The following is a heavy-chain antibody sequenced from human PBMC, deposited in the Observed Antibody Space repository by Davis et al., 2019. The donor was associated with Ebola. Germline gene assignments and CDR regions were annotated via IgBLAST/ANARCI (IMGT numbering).Heavy chain of an antibody. V-gene: IGHV3-9*01. J-gene: IGHJ4*02. CDR1: GFTFDDYA. Sequence: GGSLRLSCAASGFTFDDYAMHWVRHAPGKGLEWVSGISWNSGSIGYADSVKGRFTISRDNAKNSLYLQMNSLRVEDTAVYYCARGRAYCGGDCYSDFGYWGQGTLVTVSS. D-gene: IGHD2-21*02. CDR3: ARGRAYCGGDCYSDFGY. CDR2: ISWNSGSI.